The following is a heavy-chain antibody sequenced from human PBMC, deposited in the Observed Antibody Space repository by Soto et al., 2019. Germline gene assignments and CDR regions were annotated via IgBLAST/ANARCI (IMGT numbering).Heavy chain of an antibody. V-gene: IGHV1-2*02. D-gene: IGHD2-8*01. CDR3: ARVIGKDIVLNRLYGMDV. CDR2: INPNSGGT. CDR1: GYTFTGYY. J-gene: IGHJ6*02. Sequence: RASVKVSCKASGYTFTGYYMHWVRQAPGQGLEWMGWINPNSGGTNYAQKFQGRVTMTRDTSISTAYMELSRLRSDDTAVYYCARVIGKDIVLNRLYGMDVWGQGTTVTVSS.